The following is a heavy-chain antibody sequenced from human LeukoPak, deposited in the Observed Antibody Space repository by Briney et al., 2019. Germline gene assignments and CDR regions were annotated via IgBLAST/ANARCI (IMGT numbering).Heavy chain of an antibody. D-gene: IGHD4-17*01. CDR1: GGSISSYY. Sequence: SETLSLTCTVSGGSISSYYWGWIRQPPGKGLEWIGYIYYSGSTNYNPSLKSRVTISVDTSKNQFSLKLSSVTAADTAVYYCARVWYGDSPYFDYWGQGTLVTVSS. CDR3: ARVWYGDSPYFDY. V-gene: IGHV4-59*01. CDR2: IYYSGST. J-gene: IGHJ4*02.